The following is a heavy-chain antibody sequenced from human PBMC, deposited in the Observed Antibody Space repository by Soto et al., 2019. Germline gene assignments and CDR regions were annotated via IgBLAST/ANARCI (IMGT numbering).Heavy chain of an antibody. CDR1: GYTLTELS. Sequence: GASVKVSCKVSGYTLTELSMHWVRQAPGKGLEWMGGFDPEDGETIYAQKFQGRVTMTEDTSTDTAYMELSSLRSEDTAVYYCATKVPEWELLAVWAFYIWGQGTMVTVSS. V-gene: IGHV1-24*01. CDR3: ATKVPEWELLAVWAFYI. D-gene: IGHD1-26*01. CDR2: FDPEDGET. J-gene: IGHJ3*02.